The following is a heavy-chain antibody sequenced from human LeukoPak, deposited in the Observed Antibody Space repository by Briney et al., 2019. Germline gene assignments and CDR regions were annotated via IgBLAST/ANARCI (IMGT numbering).Heavy chain of an antibody. Sequence: SETLSLTCAVYGGSFSGYYWSWIRQHPGKGLEWIGYIYYSGSTYYNPSLKSRVTISVDTSKNQFSLKLSSVTAADTAVYYCARAASDYYDSSGYYPGHDYWGQGTLVTVSS. D-gene: IGHD3-22*01. CDR2: IYYSGST. CDR3: ARAASDYYDSSGYYPGHDY. J-gene: IGHJ4*02. V-gene: IGHV4-31*11. CDR1: GGSFSGYY.